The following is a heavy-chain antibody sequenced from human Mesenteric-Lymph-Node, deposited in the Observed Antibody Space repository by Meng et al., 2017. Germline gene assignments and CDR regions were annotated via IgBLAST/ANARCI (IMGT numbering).Heavy chain of an antibody. CDR2: INPNSGGT. J-gene: IGHJ6*02. CDR3: ASDRFYDILTGYWGYYGMDV. CDR1: GYTFTGYY. Sequence: SVKVSCKASGYTFTGYYMHWVRQAPGQGLEWMGWINPNSGGTYYAQKFQGRVTMTRDTSISTAYMELSRLRSDYTAVYYCASDRFYDILTGYWGYYGMDVWGQGTTVTVSS. V-gene: IGHV1-2*02. D-gene: IGHD3-9*01.